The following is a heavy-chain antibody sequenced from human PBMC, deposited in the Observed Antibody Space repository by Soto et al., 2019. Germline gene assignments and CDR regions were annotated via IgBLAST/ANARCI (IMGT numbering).Heavy chain of an antibody. CDR3: AREVGAPSGWLDP. Sequence: EVQLSESGGDLRQPGGSLRLSCAASGFTFTNYAMTWVRQTPGKGLEWVSGISASGGLKYYAGSVQGRFTVSRDNSKNILYLQMDNLRDEDTALYYCAREVGAPSGWLDPWGQGTQVTVSS. J-gene: IGHJ5*02. V-gene: IGHV3-23*01. CDR2: ISASGGLK. D-gene: IGHD1-26*01. CDR1: GFTFTNYA.